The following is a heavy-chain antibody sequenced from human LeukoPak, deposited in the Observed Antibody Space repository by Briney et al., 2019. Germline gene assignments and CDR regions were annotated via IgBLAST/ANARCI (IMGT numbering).Heavy chain of an antibody. CDR3: ARGTDTAMVYFDY. V-gene: IGHV4-34*01. J-gene: IGHJ4*02. CDR1: GRSFSGYY. Sequence: PSETLSLTCAVYGRSFSGYYWSWIRQPPGKGLEWIGEINHSGSTNYNPSLKSRVTISVDTSKNQFSLKLSSVTAADTAVYYCARGTDTAMVYFDYWGQGTLVTVSS. D-gene: IGHD5-18*01. CDR2: INHSGST.